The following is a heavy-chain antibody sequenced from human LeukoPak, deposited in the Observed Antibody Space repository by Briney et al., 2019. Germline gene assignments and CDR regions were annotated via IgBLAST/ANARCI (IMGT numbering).Heavy chain of an antibody. CDR2: INSDGSST. D-gene: IGHD2-2*01. CDR1: GFTFSSYW. CDR3: ARAYCSSTSCRLDY. Sequence: GGSPRLSCAASGFTFSSYWMHWVRQAPGKGLVWVPHINSDGSSTSYADSVKGRFTISRDNAKNTLYLQMNSLRAEDTAVYHCARAYCSSTSCRLDYWGQGTLVTVSS. J-gene: IGHJ4*02. V-gene: IGHV3-74*01.